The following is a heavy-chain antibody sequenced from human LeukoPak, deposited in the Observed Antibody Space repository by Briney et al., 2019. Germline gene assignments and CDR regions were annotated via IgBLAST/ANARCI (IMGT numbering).Heavy chain of an antibody. D-gene: IGHD4-17*01. CDR2: IRSKANTYAT. Sequence: GGSLRLSCATSGFTFSSSAMHWVRQASGKGLEWVGHIRSKANTYATTYAASVKGRFTISRDDSKNTGYLQMNSLKSEDTAVYYCASPNDCGDQIYFDFWGQGTLVTVSS. V-gene: IGHV3-73*01. J-gene: IGHJ4*02. CDR3: ASPNDCGDQIYFDF. CDR1: GFTFSSSA.